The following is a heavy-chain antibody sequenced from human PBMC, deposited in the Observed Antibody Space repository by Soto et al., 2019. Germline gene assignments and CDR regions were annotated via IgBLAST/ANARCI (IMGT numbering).Heavy chain of an antibody. CDR2: ISVYNEDT. V-gene: IGHV1-18*01. D-gene: IGHD3-10*01. CDR3: VREPPRGYYASGTFDY. J-gene: IGHJ4*02. Sequence: SVEVWCKASCYTISNYGISWVRQAPGQGLEWMGWISVYNEDTNYREKFQGRFTLTTDTSTNTAYMELRSLRSDDTAVHYCVREPPRGYYASGTFDYWGQGPPVTVS. CDR1: CYTISNYG.